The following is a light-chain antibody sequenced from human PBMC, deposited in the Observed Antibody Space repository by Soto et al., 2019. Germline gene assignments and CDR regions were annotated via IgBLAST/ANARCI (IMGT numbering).Light chain of an antibody. J-gene: IGLJ1*01. CDR3: AEWDDSLNGHV. V-gene: IGLV1-44*01. Sequence: QSVLTQPHSASGTPGQRVTISCSGSSSNIGTSSVHWFQQLPGTAPKLLISTTNQRPSGVPERFSGSKSGTSASLAISGLQSEDEADYYCAEWDDSLNGHVFGTGNKVTGL. CDR2: TTN. CDR1: SSNIGTSS.